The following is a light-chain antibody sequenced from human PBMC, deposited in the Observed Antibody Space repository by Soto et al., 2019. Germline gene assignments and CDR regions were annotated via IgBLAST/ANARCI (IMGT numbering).Light chain of an antibody. CDR3: SSYTSSSTPI. Sequence: QSALTQPASVSGSPGQSITISCTGTSSDVGGYNYVSWYQPHPGKAPKLMIYEVSNRPSGVSNRFSGSQSGNTASLTISGLQAEDEADDYCSSYTSSSTPIFGGGTQLTVL. CDR1: SSDVGGYNY. V-gene: IGLV2-14*01. CDR2: EVS. J-gene: IGLJ2*01.